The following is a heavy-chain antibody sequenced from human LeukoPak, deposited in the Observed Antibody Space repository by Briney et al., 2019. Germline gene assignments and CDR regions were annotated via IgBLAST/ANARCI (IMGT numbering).Heavy chain of an antibody. V-gene: IGHV3-7*01. CDR2: IKNDGAVK. Sequence: GGSLRLSCAASGFTFSSYNLNWVRQAPGKGLEWVANIKNDGAVKNYVDSVKGRFTISRDNAKNSLYLQTNSLRAEDTAVYYCAKDSYSKGDFWGQGVLVTVSS. CDR1: GFTFSSYN. J-gene: IGHJ4*02. CDR3: AKDSYSKGDF. D-gene: IGHD6-13*01.